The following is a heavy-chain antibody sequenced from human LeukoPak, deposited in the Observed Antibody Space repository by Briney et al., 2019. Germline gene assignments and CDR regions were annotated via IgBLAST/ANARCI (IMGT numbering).Heavy chain of an antibody. Sequence: SETLSLTCTVSGGSISSGDYYWSWIRQPPGEGLEWIGYIYHSGSTYYNPSLKSRVTISVDRSKNQFSLKLSSVTAADTAVYYCARGASYYDSSGYYYPDAFDIWGQGTMVTVSS. CDR1: GGSISSGDYY. CDR2: IYHSGST. D-gene: IGHD3-22*01. J-gene: IGHJ3*02. CDR3: ARGASYYDSSGYYYPDAFDI. V-gene: IGHV4-30-2*01.